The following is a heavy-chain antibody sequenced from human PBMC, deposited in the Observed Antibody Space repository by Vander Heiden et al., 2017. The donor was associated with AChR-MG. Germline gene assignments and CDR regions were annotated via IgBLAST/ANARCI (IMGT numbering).Heavy chain of an antibody. J-gene: IGHJ3*02. Sequence: QVQLPESGPGLVKPSQTLSLTCTVSGGSISSGGYYWSWIRQHPGKGLEWIGYIYYSGSTYYNPSLKSRVTISVDTSKNQFPLKLSSVTAADTAVYYCAREMVGGGDAFDIWGQGTMVTVSS. CDR3: AREMVGGGDAFDI. V-gene: IGHV4-31*03. D-gene: IGHD2-8*01. CDR1: GGSISSGGYY. CDR2: IYYSGST.